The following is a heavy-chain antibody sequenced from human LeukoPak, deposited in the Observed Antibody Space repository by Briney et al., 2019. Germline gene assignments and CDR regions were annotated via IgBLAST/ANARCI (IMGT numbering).Heavy chain of an antibody. CDR2: INSDGSSP. CDR3: AREGGSSWYYFDY. V-gene: IGHV3-74*01. CDR1: GFTFNNYW. Sequence: PGGSLRLSCAASGFTFNNYWMVWVRQAPGKGLVWVSRINSDGSSPRYADSVKGRFTISRDNSKNTLYLQMNSLRAEDTAVYYCAREGGSSWYYFDYWGQGTLVTVSS. D-gene: IGHD6-13*01. J-gene: IGHJ4*02.